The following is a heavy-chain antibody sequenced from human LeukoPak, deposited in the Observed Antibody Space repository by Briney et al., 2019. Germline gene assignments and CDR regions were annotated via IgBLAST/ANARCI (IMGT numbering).Heavy chain of an antibody. D-gene: IGHD6-19*01. CDR1: GFTFSSYW. CDR3: ARENIAVAGSDY. Sequence: GGSLRLSCAASGFTFSSYWMHWVRQAPGKGLVWVSRINSDGSSTNYADSVKGRFTISRDNAKNTLYLQMNSLRAEDTAVYYCARENIAVAGSDYWGQGTLVTVSS. CDR2: INSDGSST. V-gene: IGHV3-74*01. J-gene: IGHJ4*02.